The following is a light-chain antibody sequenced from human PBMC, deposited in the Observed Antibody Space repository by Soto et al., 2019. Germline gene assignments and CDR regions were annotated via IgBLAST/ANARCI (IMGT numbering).Light chain of an antibody. CDR3: QQHGSAVT. CDR2: DAS. CDR1: QSVSSRY. J-gene: IGKJ4*01. V-gene: IGKV3-20*01. Sequence: DIVLTQSPGTLSLSPGERATLSCRASQSVSSRYLAWYQQKPGQAPRLLIYDASRRATGIPDRFSGSGSGTEFNLTISRLEPEDFGVYYCQQHGSAVTFGGGTKVEVK.